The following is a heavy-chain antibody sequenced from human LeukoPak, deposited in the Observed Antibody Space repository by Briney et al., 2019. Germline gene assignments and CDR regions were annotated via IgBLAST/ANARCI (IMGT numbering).Heavy chain of an antibody. D-gene: IGHD3-22*01. CDR3: ARASYYYDSSGYYYPGDY. CDR1: GYTFTGYY. Sequence: ASVKVSCKASGYTFTGYYMHWVRQAPGQGLEWMGWINPNSGGTNCAQKFQGRVTMTRDTSISTAYMELSRLRSDDTAVYYCARASYYYDSSGYYYPGDYWGQGTLVTVSS. J-gene: IGHJ4*02. CDR2: INPNSGGT. V-gene: IGHV1-2*02.